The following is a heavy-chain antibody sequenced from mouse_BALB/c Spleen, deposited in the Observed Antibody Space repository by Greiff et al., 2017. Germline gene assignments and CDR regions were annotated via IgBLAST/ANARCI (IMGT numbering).Heavy chain of an antibody. V-gene: IGHV14-3*02. CDR3: APLPPYAMDY. J-gene: IGHJ4*01. D-gene: IGHD5-5*01. CDR2: IDPANGNT. Sequence: VQLKQSGAELVKPGASVKLSCTASGFNIKDTYMHWVKQRPEQGLEWIGRIDPANGNTKYDPKFQGKATITADTSSNTAYLQLSSLTSEDTAVYYCAPLPPYAMDYWGQGTSVTVSS. CDR1: GFNIKDTY.